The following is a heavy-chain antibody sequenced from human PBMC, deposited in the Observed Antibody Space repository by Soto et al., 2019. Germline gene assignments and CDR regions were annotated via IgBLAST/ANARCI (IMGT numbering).Heavy chain of an antibody. CDR3: AKDRHKSRQQLVTGRY. Sequence: PGGSLRLSCAASGFTFDDYAMHWVRQAPGKGLEWVSGISWNSGSIGYADSVKGRFTISRDNAKNSLYLQMNSLRAEDTALYYCAKDRHKSRQQLVTGRYWGQGTLVTVSS. V-gene: IGHV3-9*01. J-gene: IGHJ4*02. CDR2: ISWNSGSI. D-gene: IGHD6-13*01. CDR1: GFTFDDYA.